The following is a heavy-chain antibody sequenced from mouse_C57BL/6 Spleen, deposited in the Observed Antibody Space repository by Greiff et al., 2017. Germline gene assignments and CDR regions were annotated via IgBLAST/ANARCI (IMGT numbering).Heavy chain of an antibody. Sequence: VKLVESGPGLVQPSQSLSITCTVSGFSLTSYGVHWVRQSPGKGLEWLGVIWSGGSTDYNAAFISRLSISKDNSKSQVFFKMNSLQADDTAIYYCARKTDYGSSDYAMDYWGQGTSVTVSS. CDR1: GFSLTSYG. V-gene: IGHV2-2*01. CDR2: IWSGGST. CDR3: ARKTDYGSSDYAMDY. J-gene: IGHJ4*01. D-gene: IGHD1-1*01.